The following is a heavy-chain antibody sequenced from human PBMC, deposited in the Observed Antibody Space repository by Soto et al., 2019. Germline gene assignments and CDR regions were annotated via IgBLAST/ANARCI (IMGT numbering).Heavy chain of an antibody. J-gene: IGHJ4*02. Sequence: XSVKIFCRTSGATFTSYDRSLVRQAPAQGLEWMGWISAYNGNTNYAQKLQGRVTIATDTSTSTHYMELRSMRSADTAVYCCARSTMIVVYPQHWGQGTLVTLSS. V-gene: IGHV1-18*01. D-gene: IGHD3-22*01. CDR2: ISAYNGNT. CDR3: ARSTMIVVYPQH. CDR1: GATFTSYD.